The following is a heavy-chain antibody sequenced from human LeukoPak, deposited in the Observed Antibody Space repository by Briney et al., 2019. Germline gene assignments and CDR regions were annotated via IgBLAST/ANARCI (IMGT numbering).Heavy chain of an antibody. V-gene: IGHV4-61*01. CDR2: ICYSGST. CDR1: GGSVSSGSYY. CDR3: ARGPAFDP. Sequence: SETLSLTCTVSGGSVSSGSYYWSWIRQPPGKGLEWIGYICYSGSTNYNPSLKSRVTISVDTSKNQFSLKLSSVTAADTAVYYCARGPAFDPWGQGTLVTVSS. J-gene: IGHJ5*02.